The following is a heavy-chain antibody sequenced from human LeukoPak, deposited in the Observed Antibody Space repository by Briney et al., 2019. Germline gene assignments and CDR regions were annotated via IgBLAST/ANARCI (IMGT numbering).Heavy chain of an antibody. Sequence: KTGGSLRLSCAASGFTFDDYGMSWVRQPPGKGLEWIGEINHSGSTNYNPSLKSRVTISVGTSKNQFSLELSSVTAADTAVYYCARADSSGYLGYYFDYWGQGTLVTVSS. V-gene: IGHV4-34*01. CDR1: GFTFDDYG. CDR3: ARADSSGYLGYYFDY. D-gene: IGHD3-22*01. J-gene: IGHJ4*02. CDR2: INHSGST.